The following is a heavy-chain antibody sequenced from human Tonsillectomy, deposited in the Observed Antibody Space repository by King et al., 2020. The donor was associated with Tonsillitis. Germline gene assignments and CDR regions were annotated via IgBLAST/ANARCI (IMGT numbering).Heavy chain of an antibody. CDR3: AHEGDGFDS. Sequence: QLQESGPGLVKPSETLSLTCTVSGGSISTSYYWGWIRQPPGKGLEWIGNIYYSGNTYYNPSLKSRVTISVVTSKNQFSLKLNSLTAADTAVYYCAHEGDGFDSWGQGTLVTVSS. V-gene: IGHV4-39*01. CDR1: GGSISTSYY. CDR2: IYYSGNT. J-gene: IGHJ4*02.